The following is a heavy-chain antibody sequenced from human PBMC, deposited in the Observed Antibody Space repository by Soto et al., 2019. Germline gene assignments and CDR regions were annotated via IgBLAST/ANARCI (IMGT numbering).Heavy chain of an antibody. CDR3: ARHDYDFWSGHPENYYYYYMDV. Sequence: SVTLSVTCTVAGGSIISYYWSWIRQPPGKGLEWIGYIYYSGSTNYNPSLKSRVTISVDTSKNQFSLKLSSVTAADTAVYYCARHDYDFWSGHPENYYYYYMDVWGKGTTVTVSS. CDR1: GGSIISYY. CDR2: IYYSGST. J-gene: IGHJ6*03. D-gene: IGHD3-3*01. V-gene: IGHV4-59*08.